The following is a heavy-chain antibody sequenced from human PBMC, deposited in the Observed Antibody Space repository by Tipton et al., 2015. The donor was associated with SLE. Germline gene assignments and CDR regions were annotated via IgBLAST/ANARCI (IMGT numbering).Heavy chain of an antibody. CDR2: ISDSGTTI. Sequence: SLRLSCAASGFTFSDYFMSWIRQAPGKGLEWVSYISDSGTTIYYADSVKGRFTVSRDSANKSLYLQMNSLRAEATALYYCARREISTHTVVFGGLGTRVTDSS. CDR1: GFTFSDYF. D-gene: IGHD1-26*01. V-gene: IGHV3-11*01. J-gene: IGHJ4*02. CDR3: ARREISTHTVVF.